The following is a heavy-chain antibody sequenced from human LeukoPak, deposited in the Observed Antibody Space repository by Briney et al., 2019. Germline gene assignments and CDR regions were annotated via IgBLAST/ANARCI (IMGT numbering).Heavy chain of an antibody. V-gene: IGHV3-23*01. Sequence: GGSLRLSCAASGFTFSSYAMTWVRQAPGKGLKWVSTISGSGDSTYYADSVKGRLTISRDNSKNTLYLQMNSLGAEDTAVYYCARYPIVGATVTLIRDEYWGQGTLVTVSS. CDR2: ISGSGDST. J-gene: IGHJ4*02. CDR1: GFTFSSYA. D-gene: IGHD1-26*01. CDR3: ARYPIVGATVTLIRDEY.